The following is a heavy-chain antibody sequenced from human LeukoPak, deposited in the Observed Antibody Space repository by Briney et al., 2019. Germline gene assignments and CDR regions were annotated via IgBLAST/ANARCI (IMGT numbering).Heavy chain of an antibody. CDR1: GGSFSDYY. CDR3: AGNHYLALKS. CDR2: ISPSGST. V-gene: IGHV4-34*01. Sequence: SETLSLACAVYGGSFSDYYWSWIRQSPGKGLEWIGEISPSGSTNYKTSLKSRVTISMDTSKNQFSLRLNSVTAADTAVYYCAGNHYLALKSWGQGTLVTVSS. D-gene: IGHD1-14*01. J-gene: IGHJ5*02.